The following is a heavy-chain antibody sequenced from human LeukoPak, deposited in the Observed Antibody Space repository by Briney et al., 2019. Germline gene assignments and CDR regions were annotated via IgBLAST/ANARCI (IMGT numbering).Heavy chain of an antibody. J-gene: IGHJ4*02. Sequence: SETLSLTCAVYGGSFSDYYWTWIRQPPGKGLEWIGYIYHSGSTYYNPSLKSRVTISVDRSKNQFSLKLSSVTAADTAVYYCARDNPATGFDYWGQGTLVTVSS. CDR3: ARDNPATGFDY. CDR2: IYHSGST. CDR1: GGSFSDYY. V-gene: IGHV4-30-2*01.